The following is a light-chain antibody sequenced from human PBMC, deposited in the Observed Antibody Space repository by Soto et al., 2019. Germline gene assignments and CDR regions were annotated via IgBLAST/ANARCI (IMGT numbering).Light chain of an antibody. V-gene: IGLV1-44*01. CDR1: DSNIGSNT. Sequence: QSVLTQPPSASGTPGQRVTISCSGSDSNIGSNTVNWYQQGPGTAPKLLIYSNSQRPSGVPDRFSGSKSGTSASLAISGLQSEDEGDYYCAAWDDSLNGRAVFGGGTKLTVL. CDR2: SNS. CDR3: AAWDDSLNGRAV. J-gene: IGLJ3*02.